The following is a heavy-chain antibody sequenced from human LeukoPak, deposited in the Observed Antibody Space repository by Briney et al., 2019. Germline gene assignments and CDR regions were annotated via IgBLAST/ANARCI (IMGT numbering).Heavy chain of an antibody. V-gene: IGHV4-30-2*01. D-gene: IGHD2-2*01. Sequence: SQTLSLTCTVSGGSINSDGYYSSWIRQPPGKGLEWIGYIYHSGSTYYNPSLKSRVTISVDRSKNQFSLKLSSVSAADTAMYYCARYRSSTICYDYWGQGTLVTVSS. J-gene: IGHJ4*02. CDR3: ARYRSSTICYDY. CDR2: IYHSGST. CDR1: GGSINSDGYY.